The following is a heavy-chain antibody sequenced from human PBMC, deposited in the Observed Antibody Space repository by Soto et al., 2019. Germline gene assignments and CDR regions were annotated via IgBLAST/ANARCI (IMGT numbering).Heavy chain of an antibody. CDR2: ISSSGTTI. CDR3: ARVPDYGGYAY. J-gene: IGHJ4*02. D-gene: IGHD3-16*01. Sequence: PGGSLRLSCAASGFTFSSYEMNWVRQAPGKGLEWVSYISSSGTTIYYADSVKGRFTPSRDNAKNSLYLQMNSLRAEDTAVYYCARVPDYGGYAYWGQGILVTVSS. V-gene: IGHV3-48*03. CDR1: GFTFSSYE.